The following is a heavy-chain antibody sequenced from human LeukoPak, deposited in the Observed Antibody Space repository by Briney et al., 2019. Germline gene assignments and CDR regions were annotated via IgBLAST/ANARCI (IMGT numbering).Heavy chain of an antibody. CDR2: INPSGGST. J-gene: IGHJ4*02. CDR3: ARRALRYYFDY. Sequence: ASVKVSCKASGNTFTSYYMHWLRQAPGQGLEWMGIINPSGGSTSYAQKFQGRVTMTRDTSTSTVYMELSSLRSEDTAVYYCARRALRYYFDYWGQGTLVTVSS. CDR1: GNTFTSYY. V-gene: IGHV1-46*01.